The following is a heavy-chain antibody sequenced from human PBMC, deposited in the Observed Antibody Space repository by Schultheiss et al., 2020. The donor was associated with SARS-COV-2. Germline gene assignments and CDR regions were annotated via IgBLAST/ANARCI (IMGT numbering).Heavy chain of an antibody. Sequence: GGSLRLSCAASGFTFNTYAMSWVRQAPGKGLEWVSVISGVVSGDGSTTNYADSVKGRFTISRDNSKNMLYLQMNSLRAEDTAVYYCARDLIYFGSGQWDYWGQGTLVTVSS. CDR3: ARDLIYFGSGQWDY. J-gene: IGHJ4*02. D-gene: IGHD3-10*01. CDR1: GFTFNTYA. CDR2: ISGVVSGDGSTT. V-gene: IGHV3-23*01.